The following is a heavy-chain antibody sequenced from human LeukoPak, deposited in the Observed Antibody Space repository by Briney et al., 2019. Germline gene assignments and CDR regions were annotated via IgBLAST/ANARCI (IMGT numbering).Heavy chain of an antibody. D-gene: IGHD6-19*01. Sequence: SETLSLTCTVSGGSVSSGSYYWSWIRQPPGKGLEWIGHIYYSGSTNYNPSLKSRVTMSLDTSKNQFSLTLTSATAADTAVYYCARNTGYSGGWTFDYWGQGILVTVSS. CDR2: IYYSGST. V-gene: IGHV4-61*01. J-gene: IGHJ4*02. CDR1: GGSVSSGSYY. CDR3: ARNTGYSGGWTFDY.